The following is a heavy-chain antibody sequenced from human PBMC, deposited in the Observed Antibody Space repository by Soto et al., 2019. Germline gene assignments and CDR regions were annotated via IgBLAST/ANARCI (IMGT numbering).Heavy chain of an antibody. J-gene: IGHJ6*02. CDR3: ARGWRYCSSTSCGSEYYYYGMDV. V-gene: IGHV4-59*01. CDR2: IYYSGST. D-gene: IGHD2-2*01. Sequence: PSETLSLTCTVSGGSISSYYWSWIRQPPGKGLEWIGYIYYSGSTNYNPSLKSRVTISVDTSKNQFSLKLSSVTAADTAVYYCARGWRYCSSTSCGSEYYYYGMDVWGQGTTVTVSS. CDR1: GGSISSYY.